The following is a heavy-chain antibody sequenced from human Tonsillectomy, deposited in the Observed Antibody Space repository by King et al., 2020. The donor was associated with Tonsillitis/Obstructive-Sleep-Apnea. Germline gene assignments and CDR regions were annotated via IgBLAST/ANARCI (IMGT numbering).Heavy chain of an antibody. V-gene: IGHV1-2*06. D-gene: IGHD6-13*01. Sequence: QLVQSGAEVKKPGASVKVSCKASGYTFTDYYVHWVRQAPGQGLEWVGRINPNIGGTNFAQKFQGRVTMTRDTSISTAYMELSSLRSDDTAVYYCARQRGRVAAATADWYFDLWGRGTLVTVSS. CDR3: ARQRGRVAAATADWYFDL. J-gene: IGHJ2*01. CDR2: INPNIGGT. CDR1: GYTFTDYY.